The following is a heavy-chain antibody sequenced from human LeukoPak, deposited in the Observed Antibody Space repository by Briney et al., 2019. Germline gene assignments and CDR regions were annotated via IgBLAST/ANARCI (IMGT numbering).Heavy chain of an antibody. Sequence: GGSLRLSCAASGFTFSSYAMHWVRQAPGKGLEWVAVISYDGSNKYYADSEKGRFTISRDNSKNTLYLQMNSLRAEDTAVYYCARVGSSWHFDYWGQGTLVTVSS. CDR3: ARVGSSWHFDY. CDR1: GFTFSSYA. CDR2: ISYDGSNK. J-gene: IGHJ4*02. D-gene: IGHD6-13*01. V-gene: IGHV3-30-3*01.